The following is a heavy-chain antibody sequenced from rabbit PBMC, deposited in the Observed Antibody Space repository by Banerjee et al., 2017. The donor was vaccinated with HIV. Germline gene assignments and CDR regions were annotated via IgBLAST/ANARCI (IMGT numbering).Heavy chain of an antibody. D-gene: IGHD4-1*01. J-gene: IGHJ4*01. V-gene: IGHV1S40*01. Sequence: QSLEESGGDLVKPEGSLALTCTASGFSFSSGYFVCWVRQAPGKGLEWIACIYAGNSGTTDYATWAKGRFTISKTSWTTVTLQMTSLTAADTATYFCARDLAGVIGWNFNLWGPGTLVTVS. CDR3: ARDLAGVIGWNFNL. CDR2: IYAGNSGTT. CDR1: GFSFSSGYF.